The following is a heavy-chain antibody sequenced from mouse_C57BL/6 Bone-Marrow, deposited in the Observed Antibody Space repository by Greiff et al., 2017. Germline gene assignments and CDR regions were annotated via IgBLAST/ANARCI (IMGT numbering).Heavy chain of an antibody. CDR3: TTSGYYWYFDV. V-gene: IGHV14-4*01. Sequence: EVQLQESGAELVRPGASVKLSCTASGFNIKDDYMHWVKQRPEQGLEWIGWIDPENGDTEYASKFQGKATITADTSSNTAYLQLRSLTSEDTAVYYCTTSGYYWYFDVWGTGTTVTVSS. J-gene: IGHJ1*03. CDR1: GFNIKDDY. CDR2: IDPENGDT. D-gene: IGHD2-2*01.